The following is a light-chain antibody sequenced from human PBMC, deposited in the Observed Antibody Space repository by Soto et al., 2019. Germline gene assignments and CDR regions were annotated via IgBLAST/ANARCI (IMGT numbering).Light chain of an antibody. Sequence: IVMTQSPATLSVSPWERATLSCRASQSVENFLAWYQQKPGQVPRLLIYGASNRATGIPDRFSGSGSGTDFTLTISRLEPEDFAVYYCQQYDNSPLTFGGGTKVDIK. J-gene: IGKJ4*01. CDR3: QQYDNSPLT. CDR1: QSVENF. V-gene: IGKV3-20*01. CDR2: GAS.